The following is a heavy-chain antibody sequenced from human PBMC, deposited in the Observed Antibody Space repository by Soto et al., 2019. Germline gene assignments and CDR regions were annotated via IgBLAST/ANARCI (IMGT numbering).Heavy chain of an antibody. Sequence: GGSLRLSCAASGFTFSSYSMNWVRQAPGKGLEWVSYISSSSSTIYYADSVKGRFTISRDNAKNSLYLQMNSLRAEDTAVYYCARDQQDYGDYVLPRGDYYYYMDVWGKGTTVTVSS. CDR2: ISSSSSTI. J-gene: IGHJ6*03. CDR3: ARDQQDYGDYVLPRGDYYYYMDV. CDR1: GFTFSSYS. V-gene: IGHV3-48*01. D-gene: IGHD4-17*01.